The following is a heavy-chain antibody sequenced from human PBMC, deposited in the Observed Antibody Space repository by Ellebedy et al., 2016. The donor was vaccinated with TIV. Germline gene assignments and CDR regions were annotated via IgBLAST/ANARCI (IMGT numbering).Heavy chain of an antibody. Sequence: AASVKVSCKSSGGIFSSYAITWVRQAPGQGLEWMGGIIPSLGLGTVKIVQKFQDRVTISADISTSTTYMDLIRLTSDDTAVYYCATFVAGAGQFDHWGQGTLVTVSS. CDR2: IIPSLGLGTV. D-gene: IGHD6-19*01. CDR3: ATFVAGAGQFDH. CDR1: GGIFSSYA. J-gene: IGHJ4*02. V-gene: IGHV1-69*06.